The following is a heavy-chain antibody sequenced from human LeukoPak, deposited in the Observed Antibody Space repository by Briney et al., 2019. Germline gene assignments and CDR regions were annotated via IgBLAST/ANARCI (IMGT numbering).Heavy chain of an antibody. D-gene: IGHD4-17*01. CDR2: IYHSGST. CDR1: GGSISSSNW. Sequence: SGTLPLTCAVSGGSISSSNWWSWVRQPPGKGLEWIGEIYHSGSTNYNPSLKSRVTISVDKSKNQFSLKLSSVTAADTAVYYCARDVAYGDSSYYFDYWGQGTLVTVSS. CDR3: ARDVAYGDSSYYFDY. V-gene: IGHV4-4*02. J-gene: IGHJ4*02.